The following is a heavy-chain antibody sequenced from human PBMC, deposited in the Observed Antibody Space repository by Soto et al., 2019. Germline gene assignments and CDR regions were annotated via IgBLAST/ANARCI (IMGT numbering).Heavy chain of an antibody. V-gene: IGHV3-23*01. CDR3: AHPRGYGIFDAVDI. CDR1: GFILSTYA. J-gene: IGHJ3*02. CDR2: ISGSGVST. Sequence: PGVSLRLSCAASGFILSTYAMNWVRQAPGKGLEWVSAISGSGVSTYYAESVRGRFTISRDNSINTLYLQMSSLRTEDTAVYYCAHPRGYGIFDAVDIWGQGTMVTVSS. D-gene: IGHD4-17*01.